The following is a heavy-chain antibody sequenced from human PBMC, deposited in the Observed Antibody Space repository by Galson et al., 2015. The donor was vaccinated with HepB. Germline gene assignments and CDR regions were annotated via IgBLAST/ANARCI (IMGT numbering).Heavy chain of an antibody. CDR3: ARDPPYCSGGSCSDAFDI. CDR2: IIPMFDTA. D-gene: IGHD2-15*01. V-gene: IGHV1-69*13. Sequence: SVKVSCKASGGSFNTYAISWLRQAPGQGLEWMGGIIPMFDTAIYAQKFQGRVTITADESTSTAYMELSSLRSEDTAVYYCARDPPYCSGGSCSDAFDIWGQGTMFTVSS. J-gene: IGHJ3*02. CDR1: GGSFNTYA.